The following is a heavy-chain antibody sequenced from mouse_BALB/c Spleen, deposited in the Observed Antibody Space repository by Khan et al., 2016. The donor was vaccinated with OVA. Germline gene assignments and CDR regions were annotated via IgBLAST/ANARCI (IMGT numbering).Heavy chain of an antibody. CDR3: TSRGLFGIFVY. Sequence: QVQLKESGAELANPGASVKMSCKASGYMFTSYWMHWVKQRPGQGLEWIGYINPSTGYTEYNQKFKDKATLTTDKSSSTVYMQLSSLTSEDSAVYYCTSRGLFGIFVYWGQGTLVTVSA. V-gene: IGHV1-7*01. D-gene: IGHD1-1*02. CDR2: INPSTGYT. J-gene: IGHJ3*01. CDR1: GYMFTSYW.